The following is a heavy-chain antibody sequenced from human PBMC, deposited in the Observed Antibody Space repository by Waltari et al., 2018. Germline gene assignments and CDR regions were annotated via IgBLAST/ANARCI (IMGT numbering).Heavy chain of an antibody. CDR3: ARVPMVRGVLAFMDV. V-gene: IGHV4-38-2*01. CDR2: IYHSGRT. D-gene: IGHD3-10*01. CDR1: GYSISSGYY. J-gene: IGHJ6*02. Sequence: QVQLQESGPGLVKPSETLSLTCAVSGYSISSGYYWGWIRQPPGKGLEWIGTIYHSGRTYCNPSLKSRVTISVDTSKNQCSLKLSSVTAADTAVYYWARVPMVRGVLAFMDVWGQGTTVTVSS.